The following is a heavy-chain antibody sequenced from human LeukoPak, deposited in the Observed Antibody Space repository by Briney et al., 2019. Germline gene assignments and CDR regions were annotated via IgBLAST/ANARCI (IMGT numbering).Heavy chain of an antibody. CDR2: IYYSGST. D-gene: IGHD5-18*01. CDR1: GGSISSSSYY. Sequence: SETLSLTCTVSGGSISSSSYYWGWIRQPPEKGLEWIGSIYYSGSTYYNPSLKSRVTISVDTSKNQFSLKLSSVTAADTAVYYCARDLVDTAMGEYYFDYWGQGTLVTVSS. CDR3: ARDLVDTAMGEYYFDY. V-gene: IGHV4-39*07. J-gene: IGHJ4*02.